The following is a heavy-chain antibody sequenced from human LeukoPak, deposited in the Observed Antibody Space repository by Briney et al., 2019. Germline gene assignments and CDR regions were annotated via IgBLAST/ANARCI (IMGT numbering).Heavy chain of an antibody. Sequence: GGSLRLSCAASGFTFSSYSMNWVRQAPGKGLEWVSSISSSYIYYADSVKGRFTISRDNAKNSLYLQMNSLRAEDTAVYYCARGYSGYDWRADAFDIWGQGTMVTVSS. CDR2: ISSSYI. CDR1: GFTFSSYS. D-gene: IGHD5-12*01. CDR3: ARGYSGYDWRADAFDI. V-gene: IGHV3-21*01. J-gene: IGHJ3*02.